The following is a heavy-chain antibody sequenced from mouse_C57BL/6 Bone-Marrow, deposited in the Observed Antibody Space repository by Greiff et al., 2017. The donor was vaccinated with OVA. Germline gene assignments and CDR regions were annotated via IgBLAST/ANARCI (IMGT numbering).Heavy chain of an antibody. CDR3: ARPEDGYYPSYFDY. J-gene: IGHJ2*01. CDR2: IYPGDGDT. Sequence: QVQLQQSGPELVKPGASVKISCKASGYAFSSSWMNWVKQRPGKGLEWIGRIYPGDGDTNYNGKFKGKATLTADKSSSTAYMQLSSLTSGDSAVYFWARPEDGYYPSYFDYWGQGTTLTGSS. D-gene: IGHD2-3*01. V-gene: IGHV1-82*01. CDR1: GYAFSSSW.